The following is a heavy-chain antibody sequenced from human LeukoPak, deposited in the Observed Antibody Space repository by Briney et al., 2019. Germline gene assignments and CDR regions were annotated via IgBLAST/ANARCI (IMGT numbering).Heavy chain of an antibody. CDR3: AGSYYVGFDY. CDR1: GFTVSSNY. D-gene: IGHD3-10*01. J-gene: IGHJ4*02. Sequence: GGSLRLSCAASGFTVSSNYMSWVRQAPGKGLEWVSVIYSGGSTYYADSVKGRFTISRDNSKNTLYLQINSLTAEYMAVYYCAGSYYVGFDYWGQGTLVTVSS. CDR2: IYSGGST. V-gene: IGHV3-53*01.